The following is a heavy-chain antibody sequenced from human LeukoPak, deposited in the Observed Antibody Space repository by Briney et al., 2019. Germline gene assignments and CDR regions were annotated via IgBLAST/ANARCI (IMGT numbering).Heavy chain of an antibody. Sequence: GGSLRLSCAASGFTFSSYWMHWVRQAPGKGLVWVSRINSDGSSTSYADSVKGRFTISRDNAKNTLYLQMNSLRAEDTAVYYCARDRLGYSYGYGLDYWGQGTLVTVSS. J-gene: IGHJ4*02. V-gene: IGHV3-74*01. CDR3: ARDRLGYSYGYGLDY. CDR2: INSDGSST. CDR1: GFTFSSYW. D-gene: IGHD5-18*01.